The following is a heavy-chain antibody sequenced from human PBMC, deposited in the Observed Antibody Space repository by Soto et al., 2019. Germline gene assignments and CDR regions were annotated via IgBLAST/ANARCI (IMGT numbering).Heavy chain of an antibody. V-gene: IGHV3-23*01. D-gene: IGHD3-22*01. CDR3: AKYYDSSGYYLTGLNY. Sequence: GGSLRLSCAASGFTFSSYAMSWVRQAPGKGLEWVSAISGSGGSTYYADSVKGRFTISRDNSKNTLYLQMNSLRAEDTAVYYCAKYYDSSGYYLTGLNYWGQGTLVTVSS. J-gene: IGHJ4*02. CDR2: ISGSGGST. CDR1: GFTFSSYA.